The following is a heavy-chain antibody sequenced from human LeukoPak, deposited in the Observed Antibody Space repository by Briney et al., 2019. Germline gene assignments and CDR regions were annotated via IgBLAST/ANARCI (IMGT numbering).Heavy chain of an antibody. CDR3: AKDWTTVVTPKRYYFDS. V-gene: IGHV3-30*02. CDR2: IRYDGSNK. J-gene: IGHJ4*02. D-gene: IGHD4-23*01. CDR1: GFTFSSYG. Sequence: PAGSLRLSCAASGFTFSSYGMHWVRQAPGKGLEWVAFIRYDGSNKNYADSVKGRFTISRDNSKNTLYLQMDSLRVEDTALYYCAKDWTTVVTPKRYYFDSWGQGTLVTVSS.